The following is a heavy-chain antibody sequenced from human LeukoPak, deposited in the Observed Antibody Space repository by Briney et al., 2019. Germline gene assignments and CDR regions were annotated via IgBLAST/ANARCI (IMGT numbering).Heavy chain of an antibody. V-gene: IGHV4-30-4*01. D-gene: IGHD3-22*01. J-gene: IGHJ4*02. CDR3: ANFYDTSGFGY. CDR2: IYYSGGT. CDR1: GRSISSGGYY. Sequence: SETLSLTCTVSGRSISSGGYYWSWIRQPPGKGLEWIGYIYYSGGTYYNPSLKSRVTISADTSKNQFSLRLTSVTAADTAVYYCANFYDTSGFGYWGQGTLVTVSS.